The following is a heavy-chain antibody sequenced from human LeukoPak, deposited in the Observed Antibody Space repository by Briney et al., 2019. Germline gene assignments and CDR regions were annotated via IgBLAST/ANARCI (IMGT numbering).Heavy chain of an antibody. D-gene: IGHD2-2*01. CDR1: GGSINSGGYY. CDR3: ARVRTPKYCSSTSCSLYYYYYGMDV. V-gene: IGHV4-31*03. J-gene: IGHJ6*02. Sequence: PSETLSLTCTVSGGSINSGGYYWSWIRQRPGKGLEWIGYIYYSGSTYYNPSLKSRVTISIDTSKNQFSLKLSSVTAADTAVYYCARVRTPKYCSSTSCSLYYYYYGMDVWGQGTTVTVSS. CDR2: IYYSGST.